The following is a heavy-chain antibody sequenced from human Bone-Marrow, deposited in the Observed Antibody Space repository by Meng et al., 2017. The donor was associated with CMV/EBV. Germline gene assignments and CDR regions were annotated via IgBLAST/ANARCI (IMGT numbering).Heavy chain of an antibody. J-gene: IGHJ4*02. CDR3: ARDGSSWPGAFDY. V-gene: IGHV1-2*02. CDR2: INPNSGGT. CDR1: AYRFTGYY. D-gene: IGHD6-13*01. Sequence: ASVKVSCKDSAYRFTGYYLHWVRQAPGQGLEWMGWINPNSGGTNYAQKFQGRVTMTRDTSISTAYMELSRLRSDDTAVYYCARDGSSWPGAFDYWGQRTLVTVSS.